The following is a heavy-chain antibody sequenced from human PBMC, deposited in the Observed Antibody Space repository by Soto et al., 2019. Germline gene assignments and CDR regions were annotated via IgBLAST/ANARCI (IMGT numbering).Heavy chain of an antibody. CDR3: ARDLLPKDYSSTYSGGMDV. D-gene: IGHD2-15*01. CDR1: GFTFSSYA. V-gene: IGHV3-30-3*01. J-gene: IGHJ6*02. Sequence: QVQLVESGGGVVQPGRSLRLSCAASGFTFSSYAMHWVRQAPGKGLEWVAVISYDGSNKYYADSVKGRFTISRDNSKNTLYLQMNSLRAEDTAVYYCARDLLPKDYSSTYSGGMDVWGQGTTVTVSS. CDR2: ISYDGSNK.